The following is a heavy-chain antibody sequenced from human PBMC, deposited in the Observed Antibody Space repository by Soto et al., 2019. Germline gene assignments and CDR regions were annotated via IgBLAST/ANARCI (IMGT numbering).Heavy chain of an antibody. CDR3: AKSWGNTWELYYFDS. D-gene: IGHD1-7*01. Sequence: EVQLLESGGGLVQPGGSLRLSCAASGLIFETYSMSWVRQPPGKGLEWVSGISGAGGSTYYAASVKGRFTISRDNSKNTLYLQVNSLRTEDTAVYYCAKSWGNTWELYYFDSWGQGTLVTVSS. J-gene: IGHJ4*02. CDR1: GLIFETYS. CDR2: ISGAGGST. V-gene: IGHV3-23*01.